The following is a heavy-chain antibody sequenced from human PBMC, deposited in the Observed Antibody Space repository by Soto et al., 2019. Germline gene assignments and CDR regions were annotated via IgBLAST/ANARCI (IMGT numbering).Heavy chain of an antibody. Sequence: TSETLSLTCAVYGGSFSGYCWSWIRQPPGKGLEWIGEINHSGSTNYNPSLKSRVTISVDTSKNQFSLKLSSVTAADTAVYYCARGGSGWYGHYYGMDVWGQGTTVPVSS. V-gene: IGHV4-34*01. CDR1: GGSFSGYC. CDR2: INHSGST. J-gene: IGHJ6*02. D-gene: IGHD6-19*01. CDR3: ARGGSGWYGHYYGMDV.